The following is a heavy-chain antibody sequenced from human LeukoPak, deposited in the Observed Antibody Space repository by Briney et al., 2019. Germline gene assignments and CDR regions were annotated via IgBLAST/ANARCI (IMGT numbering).Heavy chain of an antibody. Sequence: GGSLRLSCAASGFTVSSNYMSWVRQAPGKGLEWVSAISGSGGSTYYADSVKGRFTISRDNSKNTLYLQMNSLRAEDTAVYYCAKDPKGSGNYVYWGQGTLVTVSS. CDR2: ISGSGGST. J-gene: IGHJ4*02. CDR3: AKDPKGSGNYVY. D-gene: IGHD3-16*01. CDR1: GFTVSSNY. V-gene: IGHV3-23*01.